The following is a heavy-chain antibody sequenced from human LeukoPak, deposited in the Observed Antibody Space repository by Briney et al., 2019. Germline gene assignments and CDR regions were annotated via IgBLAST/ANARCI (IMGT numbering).Heavy chain of an antibody. CDR2: IYSGGST. D-gene: IGHD5-24*01. CDR3: ARGPRDGYNRLGY. Sequence: GGSPRLSCAASGFTVSSNYMSWVRQAPGKGLEWVSVIYSGGSTYYADSVKGRFTISRDNSKNTLYLQMNSLRAEDTAVYYCARGPRDGYNRLGYWGQGTLVTVSS. J-gene: IGHJ4*02. CDR1: GFTVSSNY. V-gene: IGHV3-66*02.